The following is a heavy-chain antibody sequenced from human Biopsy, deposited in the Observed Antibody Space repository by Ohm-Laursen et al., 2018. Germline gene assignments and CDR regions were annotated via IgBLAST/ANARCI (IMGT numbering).Heavy chain of an antibody. V-gene: IGHV1-69*04. CDR1: GGSSSNSG. CDR2: SIPMLGIA. J-gene: IGHJ6*02. D-gene: IGHD2/OR15-2a*01. Sequence: SSVKVSCKSSGGSSSNSGITWVRQAPGQGLEWMGRSIPMLGIANYAQKFQDRLTITSDKFTRTAYMELSSLRSEDTAVYYCARTSIMDVWGQGTTVTVSS. CDR3: ARTSIMDV.